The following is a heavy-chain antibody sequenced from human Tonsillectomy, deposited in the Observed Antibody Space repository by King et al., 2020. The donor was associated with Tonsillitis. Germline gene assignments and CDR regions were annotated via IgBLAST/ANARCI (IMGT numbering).Heavy chain of an antibody. J-gene: IGHJ4*02. CDR2: IYSGGST. V-gene: IGHV3-53*01. CDR1: GFTVSSSY. Sequence: VQLVESGGGLIQPGGSLRLSCAASGFTVSSSYMSWFRRAPGKGLEWVSFIYSGGSTNYADSMKGRLTIAGDNSKNTLYLQMNSLIAEDTAVYYCARETGMVLYDYWGQGTLVTVSS. CDR3: ARETGMVLYDY. D-gene: IGHD1-1*01.